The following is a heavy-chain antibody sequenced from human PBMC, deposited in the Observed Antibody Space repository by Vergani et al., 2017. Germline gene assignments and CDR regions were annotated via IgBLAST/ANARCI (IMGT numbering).Heavy chain of an antibody. V-gene: IGHV1-69*08. CDR2: IIPILGIA. CDR1: GGTFSSYT. D-gene: IGHD2-15*01. Sequence: QVQLVQSGAEVKKPGSSVKVSCKASGGTFSSYTISWVRQAPGQGLEWMGRIIPILGIANYAQKFQGRVTITADKSTSTAYMELSSLRSTDTAVYYCARDGCIGGSCSTRSFDYWGEGTLVTVSS. J-gene: IGHJ4*02. CDR3: ARDGCIGGSCSTRSFDY.